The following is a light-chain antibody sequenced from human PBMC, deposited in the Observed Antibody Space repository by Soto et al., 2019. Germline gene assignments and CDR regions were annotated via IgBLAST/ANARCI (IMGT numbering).Light chain of an antibody. V-gene: IGKV1-9*01. CDR3: RQVDGCPWT. Sequence: IHLTQSPSSLSASVGDRVTITCRASQGIRTYFAWYQQKPGKAPKRLIYSAATRQSGGPSRCISSRACTEVTLTIISRQPEDDAAEYHRQVDGCPWTFGQGTKVDIK. CDR1: QGIRTY. CDR2: SAA. J-gene: IGKJ1*01.